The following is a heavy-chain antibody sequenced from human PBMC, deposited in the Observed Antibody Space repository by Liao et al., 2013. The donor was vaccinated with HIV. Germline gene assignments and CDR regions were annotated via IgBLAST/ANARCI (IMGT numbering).Heavy chain of an antibody. CDR3: ARLRRSGKHN. V-gene: IGHV4-61*02. CDR1: GDSISGGNYF. Sequence: QVELQESGPGLVKPSQTLSLSCTVSGDSISGGNYFLNWIRQPAGKGLEWLGRIYTSGNTDYNPSLKSRLTISLDTANNQFSLKLRSVTAADTAVYYCARLRRSGKHNWGQGILVTVSS. CDR2: IYTSGNT. J-gene: IGHJ4*02. D-gene: IGHD3-10*01.